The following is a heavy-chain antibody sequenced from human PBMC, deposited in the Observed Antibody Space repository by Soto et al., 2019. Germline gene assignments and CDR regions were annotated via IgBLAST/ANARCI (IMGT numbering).Heavy chain of an antibody. CDR2: ISGSGGST. V-gene: IGHV3-23*01. J-gene: IGHJ4*02. CDR3: AKVPGGRFLEWLLLDY. Sequence: EVQLLESGGGLVQPGGSLRLSCAASGFTFSSYAMSWVRQAPGKGLEWVSAISGSGGSTYYADSVKGRFTISRDNSKNTLYLQMNSLRAEDTAVYYCAKVPGGRFLEWLLLDYWGQGTLVTVSS. CDR1: GFTFSSYA. D-gene: IGHD3-3*01.